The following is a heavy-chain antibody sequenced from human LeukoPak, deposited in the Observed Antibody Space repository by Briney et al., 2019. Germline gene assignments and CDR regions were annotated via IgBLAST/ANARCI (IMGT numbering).Heavy chain of an antibody. J-gene: IGHJ5*02. Sequence: SETLSLTCAVYGGSFSGYYWSWIRQPPGKGLEWIGEINHSGSTNYNPSLKSRVTISVDTSKNQFSLKLSSVTAADTAVYYCARGKDIVVVVAATDWFDPWGQGTLVTVSS. D-gene: IGHD2-15*01. CDR2: INHSGST. V-gene: IGHV4-34*01. CDR3: ARGKDIVVVVAATDWFDP. CDR1: GGSFSGYY.